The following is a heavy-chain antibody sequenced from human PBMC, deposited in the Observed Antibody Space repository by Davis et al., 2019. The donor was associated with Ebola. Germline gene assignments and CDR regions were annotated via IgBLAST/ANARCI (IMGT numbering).Heavy chain of an antibody. Sequence: ASVQVSCKVSGYTLTELSMHWVRQAPGKGLEWMGGFDPEDGETNYAQKFQGRVTMTEDTSTDTAYMELSSLRSEDTAVYYCAGWSGYSSSWYKLFDYWGQGTLVTVSS. J-gene: IGHJ4*02. CDR1: GYTLTELS. CDR3: AGWSGYSSSWYKLFDY. D-gene: IGHD6-13*01. CDR2: FDPEDGET. V-gene: IGHV1-24*01.